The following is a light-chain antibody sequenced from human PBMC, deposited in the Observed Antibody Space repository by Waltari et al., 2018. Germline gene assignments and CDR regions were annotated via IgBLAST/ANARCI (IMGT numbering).Light chain of an antibody. J-gene: IGKJ4*01. Sequence: DIVLTQSPATLSLSPGERATLSCRASQSVTNYLAWYQQKPGQAPMLLIYDISTRATAIPARFNGSGSGTDFTLTISSLEPEDFAVYYCLQRDRWLTFGGGTKVEIK. CDR1: QSVTNY. V-gene: IGKV3-11*01. CDR3: LQRDRWLT. CDR2: DIS.